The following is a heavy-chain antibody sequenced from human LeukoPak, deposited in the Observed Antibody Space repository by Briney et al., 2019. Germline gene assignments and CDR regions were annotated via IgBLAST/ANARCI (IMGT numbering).Heavy chain of an antibody. CDR1: GFTFRDAG. CDR3: AHRDTAMVRVDY. Sequence: GGPLRLSCAASGFTFRDAGMSWVRQAPGRGLEWVGRIRSETDGGTTDYAAPVKGRFIISRDDSKSTVYLQMSSLKIEDTAVYFCAHRDTAMVRVDYWGQGTLVTVSS. CDR2: IRSETDGGTT. V-gene: IGHV3-15*01. D-gene: IGHD5-18*01. J-gene: IGHJ4*02.